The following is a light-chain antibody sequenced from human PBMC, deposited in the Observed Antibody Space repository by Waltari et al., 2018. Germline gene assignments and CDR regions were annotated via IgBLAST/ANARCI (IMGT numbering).Light chain of an antibody. CDR3: QHYVRLPAT. Sequence: EIMLTQSPGTISLSTGERATLSCRASQSISRSLAWYQHKPGQAPRLLIYGASSRATGIPDRFSGSGSGTDFSLTISRLQPEDFAVYYCQHYVRLPATFGQGTKVDIK. CDR2: GAS. V-gene: IGKV3-20*01. J-gene: IGKJ1*01. CDR1: QSISRS.